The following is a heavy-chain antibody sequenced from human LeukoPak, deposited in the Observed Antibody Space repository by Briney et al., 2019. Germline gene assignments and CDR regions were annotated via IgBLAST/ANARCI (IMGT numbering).Heavy chain of an antibody. Sequence: GGSLRLSCAASGFTFSTYGMHWVRQAPGKGLEWVAFIRFDGKNKNYLDSLKGRFTISRDNSKNTLYLQMNSLRPEDTAVYYCAKDLAPAAGGPKWFDAWGQGTLVTVSS. J-gene: IGHJ5*02. CDR1: GFTFSTYG. V-gene: IGHV3-30*02. CDR2: IRFDGKNK. D-gene: IGHD2-2*01. CDR3: AKDLAPAAGGPKWFDA.